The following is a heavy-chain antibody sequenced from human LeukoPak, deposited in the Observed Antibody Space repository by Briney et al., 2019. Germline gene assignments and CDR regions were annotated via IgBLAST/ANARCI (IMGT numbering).Heavy chain of an antibody. CDR3: ARRVLKIFGVAYYYYYGMDV. CDR2: INHSGST. V-gene: IGHV4-34*01. J-gene: IGHJ6*02. Sequence: PSETLSLTCAVYGGSFSGYYWSWIRQPPGKGLEWNGEINHSGSTNYNPSLKSRVTISVDTSKNQFSLKLSSVTAADTAVYYCARRVLKIFGVAYYYYYGMDVWGQGTTVTVSS. CDR1: GGSFSGYY. D-gene: IGHD3-3*01.